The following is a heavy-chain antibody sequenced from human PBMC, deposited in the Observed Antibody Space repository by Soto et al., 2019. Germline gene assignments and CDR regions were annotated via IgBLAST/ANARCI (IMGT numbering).Heavy chain of an antibody. CDR1: GGSISSSSYY. Sequence: SETLSLTCTVSGGSISSSSYYWGWIRQPPGKGLEWIGSIYYSGSTYYNPSLKSRVTISVDTSKNQFSLKLSSVTAADTAVYYCARNPGVNWFDPWGQGTLVTISS. V-gene: IGHV4-39*01. CDR3: ARNPGVNWFDP. J-gene: IGHJ5*02. CDR2: IYYSGST.